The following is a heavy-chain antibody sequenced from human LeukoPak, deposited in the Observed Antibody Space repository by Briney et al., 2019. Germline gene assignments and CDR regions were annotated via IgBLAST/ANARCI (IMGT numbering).Heavy chain of an antibody. CDR3: AKAELGVDTFFDY. J-gene: IGHJ4*02. V-gene: IGHV3-23*01. D-gene: IGHD3-3*01. CDR2: ISGSGGST. Sequence: GGSLRLSCAASGFIFSRDSMNWVRQAPGKGLEWVSAISGSGGSTYYSDSVQGRFTISRDNSKRTLFLQMNSLRAEDTAFYYCAKAELGVDTFFDYWGQGTLVTVSS. CDR1: GFIFSRDS.